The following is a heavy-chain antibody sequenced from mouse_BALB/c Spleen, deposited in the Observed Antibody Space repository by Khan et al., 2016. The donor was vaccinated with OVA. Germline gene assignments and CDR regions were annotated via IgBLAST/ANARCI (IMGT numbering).Heavy chain of an antibody. CDR2: INPSSGYT. V-gene: IGHV1-7*01. Sequence: QVQLQQSGAELAKPGASVKMSCKASGYTFTSYWMHWVKQRPGQGLEWIGYINPSSGYTNYNQNFKDKATLTTDKSSSTAYMQLSSLTSEESAVYYCANHASPPAWLDYWGQGTMVTVS. CDR1: GYTFTSYW. J-gene: IGHJ3*01. CDR3: ANHASPPAWLDY.